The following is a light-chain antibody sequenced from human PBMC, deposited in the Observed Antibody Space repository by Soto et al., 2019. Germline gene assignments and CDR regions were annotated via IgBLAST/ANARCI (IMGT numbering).Light chain of an antibody. J-gene: IGLJ2*01. Sequence: QSALTQPASVSGSPGQSITISSTGTTSDVGGSNFVSWYQHHPGKAPKLLIYDVSNRPSGVSDRFSGSKSGNTASLTISGLQAEDEADYYCSSETSSSAYVVLGGGTKVTVL. CDR2: DVS. CDR3: SSETSSSAYVV. CDR1: TSDVGGSNF. V-gene: IGLV2-14*01.